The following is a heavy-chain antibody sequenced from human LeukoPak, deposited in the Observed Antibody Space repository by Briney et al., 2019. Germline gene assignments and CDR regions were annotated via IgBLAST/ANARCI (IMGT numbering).Heavy chain of an antibody. CDR1: GFTFSSYE. CDR2: ISSSGSTI. V-gene: IGHV3-48*03. Sequence: GGSLRLSCAASGFTFSSYEMNWVRQAPGKGLEWVSYISSSGSTIYYADSVKGRSTISRDNSKNTLYLQMNSLRAEDTAVYYCASVVVVAASNWFDPWGQGTLVTVSS. CDR3: ASVVVVAASNWFDP. J-gene: IGHJ5*02. D-gene: IGHD2-15*01.